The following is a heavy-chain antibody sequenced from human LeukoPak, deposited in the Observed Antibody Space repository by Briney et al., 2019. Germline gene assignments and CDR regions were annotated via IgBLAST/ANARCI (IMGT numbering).Heavy chain of an antibody. J-gene: IGHJ2*01. CDR3: ARRRFYGGKSSWYFDL. D-gene: IGHD4-23*01. V-gene: IGHV4-39*07. CDR2: ITHSGST. Sequence: SETLSLTCAVSGGSIDSSSYYWGWIRQPPGKGLEWIGEITHSGSTYYNPSLKSRVTISLDTSKNQFSLRLTSVTAADTAVYYCARRRFYGGKSSWYFDLWGRGTLVTVSS. CDR1: GGSIDSSSYY.